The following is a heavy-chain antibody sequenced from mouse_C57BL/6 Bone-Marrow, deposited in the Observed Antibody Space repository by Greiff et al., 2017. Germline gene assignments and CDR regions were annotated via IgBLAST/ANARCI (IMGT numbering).Heavy chain of an antibody. CDR3: ARGWDYYAMDY. D-gene: IGHD4-1*01. CDR1: GFTFSSYA. CDR2: ISDGGSYT. J-gene: IGHJ4*01. V-gene: IGHV5-4*01. Sequence: DVHLVESWGGLVKPGGSLKLSCAASGFTFSSYAMSWVRQTPEKRLEWVATISDGGSYTYYPDNVKGRFTISRDNAKNNLYLQMSHLKSEDTAMYYCARGWDYYAMDYWGQGTSVTVSS.